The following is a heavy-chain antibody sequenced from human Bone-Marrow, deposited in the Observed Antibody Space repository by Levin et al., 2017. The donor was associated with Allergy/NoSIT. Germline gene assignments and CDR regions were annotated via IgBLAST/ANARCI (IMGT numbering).Heavy chain of an antibody. V-gene: IGHV3-9*01. J-gene: IGHJ5*02. D-gene: IGHD6-13*01. CDR3: AKDGLIAAAGTANWFDP. CDR1: GFTFDDYA. Sequence: GGSLRLSCAASGFTFDDYAMHWVRQAPGKGLEWVSGISWNSGSIGYADSVKGRFTISRDNAKNSLYLQMNSLRAEDTALYYCAKDGLIAAAGTANWFDPWGQGTLVTVSS. CDR2: ISWNSGSI.